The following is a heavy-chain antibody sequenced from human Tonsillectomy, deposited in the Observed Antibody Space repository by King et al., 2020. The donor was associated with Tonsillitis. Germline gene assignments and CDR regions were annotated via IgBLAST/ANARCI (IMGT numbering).Heavy chain of an antibody. CDR2: INHSGST. D-gene: IGHD3-22*01. CDR3: AREIPTEPHASSGYYFYYYYYMDV. V-gene: IGHV4-34*01. Sequence: VQLQQWGAGLLKPSETLSLTCAVYGGSFSGYYWSWIRQPPGKGLEWIGEINHSGSTNYNPSLKSRVTISVDTSKNQFSLKLSSVTAADTAVYYCAREIPTEPHASSGYYFYYYYYMDVWGKGTTVTVSS. CDR1: GGSFSGYY. J-gene: IGHJ6*03.